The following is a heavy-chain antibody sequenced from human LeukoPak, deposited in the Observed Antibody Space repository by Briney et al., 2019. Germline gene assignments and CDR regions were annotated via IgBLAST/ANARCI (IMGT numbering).Heavy chain of an antibody. J-gene: IGHJ1*01. V-gene: IGHV4-4*02. CDR3: GRNAAYCIDC. CDR1: GYSISRGYW. Sequence: SGTLSLTCVVSGYSISRGYWWSWVRQSPGKGLEWIGEILHSGTTNYNPSLESRAAISLDTSNNQFSLKLTSVTAADTAMYYCGRNAAYCIDCWGQGILVTVSS. CDR2: ILHSGTT. D-gene: IGHD3-9*01.